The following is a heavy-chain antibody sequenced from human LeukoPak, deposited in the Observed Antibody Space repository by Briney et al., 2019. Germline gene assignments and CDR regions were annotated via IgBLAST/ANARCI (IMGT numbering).Heavy chain of an antibody. D-gene: IGHD3-10*02. Sequence: SETLSLTCTVSGGSISSYYWSWIRQPPGKGPEWIGYIYYSGSTNYNPSLKSRVTISVDTSKNQFSLKLSSVTAADTAVYYCARLDVRYYFDYWGQGTLVTVSS. J-gene: IGHJ4*02. CDR2: IYYSGST. CDR3: ARLDVRYYFDY. CDR1: GGSISSYY. V-gene: IGHV4-59*01.